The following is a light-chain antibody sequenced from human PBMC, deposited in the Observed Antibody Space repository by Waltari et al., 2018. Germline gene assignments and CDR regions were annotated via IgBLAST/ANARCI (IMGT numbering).Light chain of an antibody. CDR2: DTS. J-gene: IGKJ1*01. CDR1: QSVGRS. Sequence: IVLTQSPGTLSLSPGDRATLSCRASQSVGRSLAWYQQKPGLPPRLLIYDTSSRATGTPGRFSGSGSGTDFSLAISSLEPEDFAVYFCQHYVNLPVTFGQGTKVEI. V-gene: IGKV3-20*01. CDR3: QHYVNLPVT.